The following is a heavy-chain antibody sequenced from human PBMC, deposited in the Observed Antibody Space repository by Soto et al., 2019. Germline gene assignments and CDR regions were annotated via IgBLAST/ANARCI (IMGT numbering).Heavy chain of an antibody. Sequence: PSETLSLTCTVSCGSISSYYWSWIRQPPGKGLEWIGYIYYSGSTNYNPSLKSRVTISVDTSKNQFSLKLSSVTAADTAVYYCARVPDRWGQGTLVTVSS. CDR2: IYYSGST. CDR1: CGSISSYY. D-gene: IGHD2-2*01. J-gene: IGHJ5*02. CDR3: ARVPDR. V-gene: IGHV4-59*12.